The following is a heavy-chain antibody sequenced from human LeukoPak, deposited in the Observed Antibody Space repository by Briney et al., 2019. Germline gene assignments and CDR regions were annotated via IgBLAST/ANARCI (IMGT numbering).Heavy chain of an antibody. V-gene: IGHV1-18*01. D-gene: IGHD2-2*01. CDR3: ARDPLLRYCSSTSCYEGGDY. CDR1: GYTFTSYD. J-gene: IGHJ4*02. Sequence: ASLKVSCKASGYTFTSYDINWVRQATGQGLEWMGWISAYNGNTNYAQKLQGRVTMTTDTSTSTAYMDLRSLRSDDTAVYYCARDPLLRYCSSTSCYEGGDYWGQGTLVTVSS. CDR2: ISAYNGNT.